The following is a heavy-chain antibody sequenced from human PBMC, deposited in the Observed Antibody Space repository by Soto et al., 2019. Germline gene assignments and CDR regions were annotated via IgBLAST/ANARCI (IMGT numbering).Heavy chain of an antibody. J-gene: IGHJ4*02. Sequence: LSETLSLTCAVSGGSISSYYWSWIRQPPGKGLEWIGYIYYNGTTNYNPSLKSRVTMSVGTSKNQFSLKLSSVTAADTAVYYCARYYYDTSGYYYDYWGQGSLVTVSS. CDR2: IYYNGTT. V-gene: IGHV4-59*13. D-gene: IGHD3-22*01. CDR3: ARYYYDTSGYYYDY. CDR1: GGSISSYY.